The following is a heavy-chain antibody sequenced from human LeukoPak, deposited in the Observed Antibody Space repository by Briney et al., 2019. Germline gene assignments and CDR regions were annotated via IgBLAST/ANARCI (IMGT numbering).Heavy chain of an antibody. CDR1: GFTFSSYA. Sequence: GGSLRLSCAASGFTFSSYAMSWVRQAPGKGLEWVSAISGSGGSTYYADSVKGRFTISRDNSKNTLYLQMNSLRAEDTAVYYCAKGPPPPGSYEYYFDYWGQGTLVTVSP. D-gene: IGHD1-26*01. CDR2: ISGSGGST. V-gene: IGHV3-23*01. J-gene: IGHJ4*02. CDR3: AKGPPPPGSYEYYFDY.